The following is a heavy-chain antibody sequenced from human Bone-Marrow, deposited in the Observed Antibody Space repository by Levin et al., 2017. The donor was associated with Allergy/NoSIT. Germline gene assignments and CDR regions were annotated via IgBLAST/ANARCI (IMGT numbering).Heavy chain of an antibody. J-gene: IGHJ5*02. CDR2: IKQDGSEK. Sequence: GESLKISCAASGFTFSSYWMSWVRQAPGKGLEWVANIKQDGSEKYYVDSVKGRFTISRDNAKNSLYLQMNSLRAEDTAVYYCARGSTSCRSNWFDPWGQGTLVTVSS. V-gene: IGHV3-7*01. D-gene: IGHD2-2*01. CDR1: GFTFSSYW. CDR3: ARGSTSCRSNWFDP.